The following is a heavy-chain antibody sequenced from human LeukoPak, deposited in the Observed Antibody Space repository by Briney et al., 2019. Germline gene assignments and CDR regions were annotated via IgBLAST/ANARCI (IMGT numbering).Heavy chain of an antibody. CDR3: AKDYGP. Sequence: GRSLRLSCAASGFTFSSYGMPWVRQAPGKGLEWVAVISYDGSNKYYADSVKGRFTISRDNSKNTLYLQMNSLRAEDTAVYYCAKDYGPWGQGTLVTVSS. V-gene: IGHV3-30*18. CDR1: GFTFSSYG. CDR2: ISYDGSNK. D-gene: IGHD4-17*01. J-gene: IGHJ4*02.